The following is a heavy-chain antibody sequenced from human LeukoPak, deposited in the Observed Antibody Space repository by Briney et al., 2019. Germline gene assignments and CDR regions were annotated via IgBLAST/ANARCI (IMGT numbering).Heavy chain of an antibody. CDR3: ARIHGGEWEPWDY. V-gene: IGHV4-39*01. CDR2: IYYSGST. D-gene: IGHD1-26*01. J-gene: IGHJ4*02. Sequence: SETLSLTCTVSGGSISSSSYYWGWIRQPPGKGLEWIGSIYYSGSTYYNPSLKSRVTISVDTSKNQFSLKLSSVTAADTAVYYCARIHGGEWEPWDYWGQGTLVTVSS. CDR1: GGSISSSSYY.